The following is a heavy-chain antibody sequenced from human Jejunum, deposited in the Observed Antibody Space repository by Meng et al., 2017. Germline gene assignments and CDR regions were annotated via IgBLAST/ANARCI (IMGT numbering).Heavy chain of an antibody. CDR3: ARDQLDY. CDR1: GFTLSNHW. CDR2: IFSGGNT. V-gene: IGHV3-53*01. J-gene: IGHJ4*02. Sequence: GESLKISCEASGFTLSNHWMSWVRQAPGKGLEWVSIIFSGGNTYYADSVKGRFTISRDNSQNTLYLQMNNLRAEDTAVYYCARDQLDYWGQGTLVTVSS.